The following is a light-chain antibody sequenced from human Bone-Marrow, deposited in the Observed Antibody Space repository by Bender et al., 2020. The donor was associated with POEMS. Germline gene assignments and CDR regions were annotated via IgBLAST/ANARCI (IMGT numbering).Light chain of an antibody. J-gene: IGLJ2*01. CDR2: QDT. V-gene: IGLV3-1*01. CDR1: DLGDKY. CDR3: QAWDTHSVI. Sequence: SYEVTQPPSVSVSPGQTASITCSGDDLGDKYVAWYQQKPGQSPVLVIYQDTKRPSGIPERFSGSNSGNTATLTIRGTQAMDEADYYCQAWDTHSVIFGGGTKLTVL.